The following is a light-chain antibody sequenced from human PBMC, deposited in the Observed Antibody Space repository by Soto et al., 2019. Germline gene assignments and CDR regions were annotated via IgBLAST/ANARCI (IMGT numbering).Light chain of an antibody. J-gene: IGLJ2*01. CDR2: EGS. V-gene: IGLV2-23*01. CDR3: CSYAGSSTGVV. Sequence: QSALTQPASVSGSPGQSITISCTGTSSDVGSYNLASWYQQHPGKAPKLMIYEGSKRPSGVSNRFSGSKSGNTASLTISGLQAEDEADYYCCSYAGSSTGVVFGGGTKLTVL. CDR1: SSDVGSYNL.